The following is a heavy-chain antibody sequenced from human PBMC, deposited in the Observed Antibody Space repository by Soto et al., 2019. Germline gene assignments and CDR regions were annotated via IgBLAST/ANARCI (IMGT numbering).Heavy chain of an antibody. CDR2: IYYSGST. D-gene: IGHD2-21*02. V-gene: IGHV4-30-4*08. Sequence: SETLSLTCTVSGGSISSDDYYWSWIRQHPGKGLEWIGYIYYSGSTYYNPSLKSRVTISVDTSKNQFSLKLSSVTATDTAVYYCARQRTTVVTQAYFDHWGQGALVTVSS. J-gene: IGHJ4*02. CDR1: GGSISSDDYY. CDR3: ARQRTTVVTQAYFDH.